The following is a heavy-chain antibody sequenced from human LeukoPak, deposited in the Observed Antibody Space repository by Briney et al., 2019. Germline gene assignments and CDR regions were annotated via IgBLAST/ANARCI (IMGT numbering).Heavy chain of an antibody. Sequence: ASVKVSCKASGGTFSSYAISWVRQAPGQGLEWMGGIIPIFGTANYAQKFQGRVTITADKSTSTAYMELSSLRSEDTAVYYCAREDTAMVFGYFDLWGRGTLVTVSS. D-gene: IGHD5-18*01. J-gene: IGHJ2*01. V-gene: IGHV1-69*06. CDR1: GGTFSSYA. CDR2: IIPIFGTA. CDR3: AREDTAMVFGYFDL.